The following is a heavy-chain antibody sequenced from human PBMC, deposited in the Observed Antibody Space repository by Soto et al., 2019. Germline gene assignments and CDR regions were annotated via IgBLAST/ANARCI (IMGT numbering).Heavy chain of an antibody. V-gene: IGHV3-66*01. CDR3: ARGQGAYYYGMDV. J-gene: IGHJ6*02. CDR2: IYSGGST. Sequence: EVQLVESGGGLVQPGGSLGLSCAASGFTVSSNYMTWVRQAPGKGLQWVSLIYSGGSTYYADSVKGRFTISRDNSKNTLYLQMNSLRAEDTAVYYCARGQGAYYYGMDVWGQGTTVTVSS. CDR1: GFTVSSNY.